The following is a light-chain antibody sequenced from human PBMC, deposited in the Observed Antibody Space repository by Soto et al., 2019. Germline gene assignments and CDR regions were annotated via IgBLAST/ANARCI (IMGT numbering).Light chain of an antibody. CDR3: GTWDSSLSVVV. Sequence: QSVLTQPPSVSAAPGQKVTISCSGGSSNIGNSYGSWYQQFPGTAPHLIIYDDDRRPSGITARFSGSKSGTSATLAIAGLQPGDEADYYCGTWDSSLSVVVFGGGTKVTVL. CDR1: SSNIGNSY. J-gene: IGLJ2*01. V-gene: IGLV1-51*01. CDR2: DDD.